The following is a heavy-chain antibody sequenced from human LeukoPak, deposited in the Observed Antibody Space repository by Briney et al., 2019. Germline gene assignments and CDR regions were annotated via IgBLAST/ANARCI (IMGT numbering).Heavy chain of an antibody. D-gene: IGHD1-26*01. V-gene: IGHV1-2*02. CDR1: GYTFTDYY. J-gene: IGHJ4*02. CDR3: ARDLAMYSPDLDY. CDR2: INPKTGVT. Sequence: ASVKVSFKASGYTFTDYYLHWVRQAPGHGLEWMGWINPKTGVTKYAQNFQGRATMTRDTSISTAYMEVSRLRSDDTAVFYCARDLAMYSPDLDYWGQGTLVTVSS.